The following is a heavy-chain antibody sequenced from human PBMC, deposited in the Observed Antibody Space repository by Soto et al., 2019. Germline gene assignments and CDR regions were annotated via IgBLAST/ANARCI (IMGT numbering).Heavy chain of an antibody. CDR3: ARQKQWLLPFDD. Sequence: QVQLQESGPGLVKPSQTLSLTCSVSGGSISSGDFYWNWIRQHPGKGLEWIGYIHNSGITDYNPSLKSRVTILVDMSKNQFSLKLTSVTAADTAVYYCARQKQWLLPFDDWGQGTLVTVSS. D-gene: IGHD6-19*01. V-gene: IGHV4-31*03. CDR2: IHNSGIT. J-gene: IGHJ4*02. CDR1: GGSISSGDFY.